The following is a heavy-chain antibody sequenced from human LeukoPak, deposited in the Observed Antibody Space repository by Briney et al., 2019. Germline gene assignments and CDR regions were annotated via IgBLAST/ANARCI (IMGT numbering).Heavy chain of an antibody. CDR2: IYYSGST. D-gene: IGHD2-2*01. Sequence: SQTLSLTCTVSGGSISSGDYYWSWIRQPPGKGLEWIGYIYYSGSTYYNPSLKSRVTISVDTSKNQFSLKLSSVTAADTAVYYCARVRVVPAALIGTFDYWGQGTLVTVSS. V-gene: IGHV4-30-4*08. J-gene: IGHJ4*02. CDR1: GGSISSGDYY. CDR3: ARVRVVPAALIGTFDY.